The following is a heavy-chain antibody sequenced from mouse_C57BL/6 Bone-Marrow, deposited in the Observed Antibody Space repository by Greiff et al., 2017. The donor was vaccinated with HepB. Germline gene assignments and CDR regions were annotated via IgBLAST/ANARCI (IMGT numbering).Heavy chain of an antibody. V-gene: IGHV1-55*01. CDR1: GYTFTSYW. CDR2: IYPGSGST. J-gene: IGHJ2*01. CDR3: AREDLQANWDDYFDD. D-gene: IGHD4-1*01. Sequence: VQLQQPGAELVKPGASVKMSCKASGYTFTSYWITWVKQRPGQGLEWIGDIYPGSGSTNYNEKFKSKATLTVDTSSSTAYMQLSSLTSEDSAVYYCAREDLQANWDDYFDDWGQGTTLTVSS.